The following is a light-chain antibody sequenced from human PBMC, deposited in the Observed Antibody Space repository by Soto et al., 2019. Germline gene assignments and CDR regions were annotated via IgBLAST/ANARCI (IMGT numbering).Light chain of an antibody. Sequence: DIQMTQSPSTLSASVGDRVTITCRASQSISSWLAWYQQKPGKAPKLLIYDASSLESGVPSRFSGSGSGTEFTLTISSLHPDDFATYYCQQYTSSSGTFGQGTRLEI. CDR1: QSISSW. CDR2: DAS. CDR3: QQYTSSSGT. V-gene: IGKV1-5*01. J-gene: IGKJ5*01.